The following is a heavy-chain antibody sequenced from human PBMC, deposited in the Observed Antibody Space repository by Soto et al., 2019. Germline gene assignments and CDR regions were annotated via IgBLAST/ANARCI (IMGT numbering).Heavy chain of an antibody. CDR1: GYTFTGYY. D-gene: IGHD3-22*01. CDR2: INPNSGGT. CDR3: ARGYYYDSSGYAFDI. V-gene: IGHV1-2*02. J-gene: IGHJ3*02. Sequence: QVPLVQSGAEVKKPGASVKVSCKASGYTFTGYYMHWVRQAPGQGLEWMGWINPNSGGTNYAQKFQGRVTMTRDTSISTAYMELSRLRSDDTAVYYCARGYYYDSSGYAFDIWGQGTMVTVSS.